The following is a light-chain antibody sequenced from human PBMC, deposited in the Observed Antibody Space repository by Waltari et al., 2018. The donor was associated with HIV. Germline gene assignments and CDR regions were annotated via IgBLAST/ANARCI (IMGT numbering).Light chain of an antibody. CDR2: EAS. V-gene: IGLV3-21*02. J-gene: IGLJ2*01. CDR3: QVWDTSSDHPGVV. CDR1: NIGSKS. Sequence: SYVLTQPPSVSVAPGQTARITCGGNNIGSKSVHWYQQRPGQAPVLVIYEASARPSGSPERFSCSNSGNTATLTISRVEAGDEADYYCQVWDTSSDHPGVVFGGGTKLTVL.